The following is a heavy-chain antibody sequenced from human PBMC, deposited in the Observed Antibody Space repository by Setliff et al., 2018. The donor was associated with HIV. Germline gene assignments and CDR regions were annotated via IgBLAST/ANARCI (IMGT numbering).Heavy chain of an antibody. CDR1: GGSFTDYY. D-gene: IGHD1-26*01. Sequence: SETLSLTCAVFGGSFTDYYWIWIRQPPGKGLEWIGAINHSGSTHYNPSLKSRFIISVDTSKNQSSLKVNSMTAADTAVYYCARGARLLAAYSDRWDYFYMAVWGKGTTVTVSS. J-gene: IGHJ6*03. CDR2: INHSGST. V-gene: IGHV4-34*01. CDR3: ARGARLLAAYSDRWDYFYMAV.